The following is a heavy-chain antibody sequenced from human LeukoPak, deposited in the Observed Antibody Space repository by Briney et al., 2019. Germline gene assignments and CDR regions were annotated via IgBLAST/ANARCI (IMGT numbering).Heavy chain of an antibody. Sequence: SGGSRRLSCAASGLTITSYPMRWVRQAPGKGLEWVSTIGTYGTPFYSNSVKGRFTISRDSPKNTLYLQMDSLRDDDTAVYYCAKGSGYYYEYWAQGTLVTVSS. CDR1: GLTITSYP. CDR2: IGTYGTP. V-gene: IGHV3-23*01. D-gene: IGHD1-14*01. CDR3: AKGSGYYYEY. J-gene: IGHJ4*02.